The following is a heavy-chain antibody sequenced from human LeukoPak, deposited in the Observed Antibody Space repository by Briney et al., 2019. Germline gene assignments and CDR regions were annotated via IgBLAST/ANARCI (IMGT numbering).Heavy chain of an antibody. D-gene: IGHD3/OR15-3a*01. J-gene: IGHJ4*02. CDR2: IKRKGDDGSI. Sequence: GGSLRLSCAASGFTFSNAWMSWVRQAPGRGLEWVGRIKRKGDDGSIDYAAPVKGRLSVSRDDSKNMLYLQMNSLKSEDTAVYYCTAGTGRSDFDYWGQGTLVTVSS. CDR1: GFTFSNAW. CDR3: TAGTGRSDFDY. V-gene: IGHV3-15*01.